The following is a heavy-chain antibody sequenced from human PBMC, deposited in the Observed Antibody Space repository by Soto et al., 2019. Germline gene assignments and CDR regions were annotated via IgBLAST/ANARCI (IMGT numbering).Heavy chain of an antibody. Sequence: PGGSLRLSCAASGFTFSSYGMHWVRQAPGKGMEWVAVIWYDGSNKYYADSVKGRFTISRDNSKNTLYLQINSLRAEDTAVYYCARGPVWFGEFLHYYGMDVWGQGTTVTVSS. CDR1: GFTFSSYG. V-gene: IGHV3-33*01. CDR2: IWYDGSNK. D-gene: IGHD3-10*01. J-gene: IGHJ6*02. CDR3: ARGPVWFGEFLHYYGMDV.